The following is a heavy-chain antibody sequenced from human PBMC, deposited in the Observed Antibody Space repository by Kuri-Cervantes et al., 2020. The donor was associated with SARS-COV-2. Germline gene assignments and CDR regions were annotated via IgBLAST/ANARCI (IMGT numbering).Heavy chain of an antibody. CDR2: ISYDGNTT. CDR3: ARDRVGVHDC. CDR1: GFTLSSYA. Sequence: GESLKISCAASGFTLSSYAIHWVRQAPGKGLEWVAFISYDGNTTYYADSVKGRFTISRDNSRNSLFLQMNSLRTEDTAIYYCARDRVGVHDCWGQGTLVRLL. V-gene: IGHV3-30-3*01. J-gene: IGHJ4*02. D-gene: IGHD2-21*01.